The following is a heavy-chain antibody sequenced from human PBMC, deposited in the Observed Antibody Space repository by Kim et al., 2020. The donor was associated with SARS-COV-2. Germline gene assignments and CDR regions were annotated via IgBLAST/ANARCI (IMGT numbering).Heavy chain of an antibody. J-gene: IGHJ6*02. D-gene: IGHD3-16*01. V-gene: IGHV3-23*01. Sequence: GGSLRLSCAASGFTFSTNAMGWVRQAPGRGLEWVSSISGTGGSTFYADSVRGRFTISRDISKSTLYLQMNSLRAEDTALYYCSKDVGGYSGRDVWGQGT. CDR1: GFTFSTNA. CDR2: ISGTGGST. CDR3: SKDVGGYSGRDV.